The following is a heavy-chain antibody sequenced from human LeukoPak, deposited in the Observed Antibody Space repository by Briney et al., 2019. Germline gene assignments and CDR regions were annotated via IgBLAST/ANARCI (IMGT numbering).Heavy chain of an antibody. CDR2: IYYSGST. CDR3: ARGQVAILGICD. J-gene: IGHJ4*02. Sequence: SETLSLTCTVSGGSISSSSYYWGWIRQPPGKGLEWIGSIYYSGSTYYNPSLKSRVTISVDTSKNQFSLKLSSVTAADTAVYYCARGQVAILGICDWGQGTLVTVSS. V-gene: IGHV4-39*07. D-gene: IGHD2-21*01. CDR1: GGSISSSSYY.